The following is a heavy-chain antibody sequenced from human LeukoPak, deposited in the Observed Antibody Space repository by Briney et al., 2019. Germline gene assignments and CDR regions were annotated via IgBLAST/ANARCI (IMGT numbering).Heavy chain of an antibody. Sequence: KSSETLSLTCSVSGGSISSSSSDYYWGRVRQPPGKGLEWIGSISYSWTTYYNPSLKSRVTISADTSNNQFSLKLTSVTAADTAVYYCARHRHSRHYDYWGQGTLVTVSS. CDR3: ARHRHSRHYDY. D-gene: IGHD5-18*01. CDR2: ISYSWTT. J-gene: IGHJ4*02. V-gene: IGHV4-39*01. CDR1: GGSISSSSSDYY.